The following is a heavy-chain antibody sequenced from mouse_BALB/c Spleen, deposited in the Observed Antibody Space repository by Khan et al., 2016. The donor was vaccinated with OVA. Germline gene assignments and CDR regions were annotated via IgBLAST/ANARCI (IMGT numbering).Heavy chain of an antibody. Sequence: VQLKESGAELAKPGASVQMSCKASGYTFTTYWMHWVKQRPGQGLEWIGYINPTSGYTDYSENFKDKATLSADKSSSTAYMQLSRLTSEDSAVYYCTRDRIDYWGQGTTLTVSS. CDR1: GYTFTTYW. CDR3: TRDRIDY. V-gene: IGHV1-7*01. CDR2: INPTSGYT. J-gene: IGHJ2*01.